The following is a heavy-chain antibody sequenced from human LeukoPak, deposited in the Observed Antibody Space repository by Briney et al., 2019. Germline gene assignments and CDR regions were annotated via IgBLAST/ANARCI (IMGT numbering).Heavy chain of an antibody. CDR3: ARDRGSSWFGPIDY. CDR1: GFTFSDYT. J-gene: IGHJ4*02. V-gene: IGHV3-30*04. Sequence: GRSLRLSCAASGFTFSDYTVYWVRLAPGKGLQWVATISYDGNIKYYADSVKGRFTISRDNSKNTLYLQMNSLRAEDTAVYYCARDRGSSWFGPIDYWGQGTLVTVSS. CDR2: ISYDGNIK. D-gene: IGHD6-13*01.